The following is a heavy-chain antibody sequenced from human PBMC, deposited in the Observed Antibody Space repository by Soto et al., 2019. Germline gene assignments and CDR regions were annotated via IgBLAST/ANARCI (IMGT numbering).Heavy chain of an antibody. CDR2: IGGGDDDR. Sequence: EVQLLESGGGLGQPGGSLRLSCAASGFSFDTYAMSWVRQAPGKGLEWVSSIGGGDDDRYYAESVKGRFTISRDNSKSTVVLQMTSLSAEDTARYYCAKDRQSYNSVWYPFDFWGQGTVVTVSS. J-gene: IGHJ3*01. D-gene: IGHD1-1*01. CDR3: AKDRQSYNSVWYPFDF. CDR1: GFSFDTYA. V-gene: IGHV3-23*01.